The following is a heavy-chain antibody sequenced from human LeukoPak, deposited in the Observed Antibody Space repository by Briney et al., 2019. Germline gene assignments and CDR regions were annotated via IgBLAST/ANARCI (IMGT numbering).Heavy chain of an antibody. D-gene: IGHD2-15*01. V-gene: IGHV3-21*01. CDR2: ISSSSSYI. J-gene: IGHJ4*02. Sequence: PGGSLRLSCAASGFTFSSYSMNWVRQAPAKGREWVSSISSSSSYIYYADSVKGRFTISRDNAKNSLYLQMNSLRAEDTAVYYCARDSRRCSGGSCYPDYWGQGTLVTVSS. CDR3: ARDSRRCSGGSCYPDY. CDR1: GFTFSSYS.